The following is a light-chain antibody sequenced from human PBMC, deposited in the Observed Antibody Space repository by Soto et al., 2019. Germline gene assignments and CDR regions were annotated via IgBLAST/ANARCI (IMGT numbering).Light chain of an antibody. V-gene: IGKV1-39*01. J-gene: IGKJ5*01. CDR1: QSISSY. CDR3: QRLHSAPVT. Sequence: DLKMTQSPSSLAPFVSQSINITSGASQSISSYLNWYQQEPGKAPKLLIYAASTLQSGVTSRFSGSGSGTEFALTIRGLLPEGFATYHCQRLHSAPVTFGQGTRLEIK. CDR2: AAS.